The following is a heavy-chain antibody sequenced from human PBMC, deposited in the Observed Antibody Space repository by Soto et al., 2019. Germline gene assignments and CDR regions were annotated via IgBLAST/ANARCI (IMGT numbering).Heavy chain of an antibody. CDR2: LSGGGDST. J-gene: IGHJ4*02. D-gene: IGHD5-12*01. CDR1: GFMFSSYA. V-gene: IGHV3-23*01. CDR3: ATRLRSVYGPFDS. Sequence: EVQLLESGGGLVQPGGSLRLSCAASGFMFSSYAMTWVRQAPGKGLEWVSVLSGGGDSTYYAPSVRGRLAISRDKSKNTLYLQMNSLRAEDTAVYYCATRLRSVYGPFDSWGQGTLVTVSS.